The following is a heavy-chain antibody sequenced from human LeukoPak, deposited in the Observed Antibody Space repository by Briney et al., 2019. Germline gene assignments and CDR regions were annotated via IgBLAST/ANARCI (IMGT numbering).Heavy chain of an antibody. Sequence: PGGSLRLSCAASGFTFSSYAMSWVRQAPGKGLEWVSAVSGSGGSTYYADSVKGRFTISRDNSKNTLYLQMNSLRAEDTAVYYCAKLPLQDYRGNWFDHWGQGTLVTVSS. V-gene: IGHV3-23*01. CDR1: GFTFSSYA. D-gene: IGHD4-11*01. CDR2: VSGSGGST. CDR3: AKLPLQDYRGNWFDH. J-gene: IGHJ5*02.